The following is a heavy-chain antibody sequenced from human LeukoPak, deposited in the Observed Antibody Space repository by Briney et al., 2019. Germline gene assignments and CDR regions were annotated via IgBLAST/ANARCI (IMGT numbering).Heavy chain of an antibody. D-gene: IGHD6-13*01. CDR1: GGSISSYY. J-gene: IGHJ5*02. V-gene: IGHV4-34*01. CDR2: INHSGGT. Sequence: PSETLSLTCTVSGGSISSYYWSWIRQPPGKGLEWIAEINHSGGTNYNPSLKSRVTILVDTSKNQFSLKLTSVTAADTAVYYCASNRQYSSSWYHRFDPWGQGALVTVSS. CDR3: ASNRQYSSSWYHRFDP.